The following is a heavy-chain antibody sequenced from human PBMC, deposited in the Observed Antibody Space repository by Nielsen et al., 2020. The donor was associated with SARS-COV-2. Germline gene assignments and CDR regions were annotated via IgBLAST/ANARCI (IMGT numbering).Heavy chain of an antibody. CDR3: AAKYGGEWLAVFDY. D-gene: IGHD6-19*01. CDR1: GFTFSNYV. V-gene: IGHV3-23*01. Sequence: GESLKISCAASGFTFSNYVMNWVRQSPGKGQEWVSAISASGASTYYADSVKGRFTISRDNSKNTLYLQMNSLEIEDTAVYYCAAKYGGEWLAVFDYWGQGTQVTVSS. CDR2: ISASGAST. J-gene: IGHJ4*01.